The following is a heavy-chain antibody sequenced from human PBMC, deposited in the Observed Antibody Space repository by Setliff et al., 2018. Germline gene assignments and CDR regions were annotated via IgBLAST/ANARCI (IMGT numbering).Heavy chain of an antibody. CDR1: GASITSGGFY. D-gene: IGHD1-26*01. V-gene: IGHV4-61*09. J-gene: IGHJ4*02. CDR2: ISPSGST. CDR3: ARSPSSGAYWNPRPFYSDY. Sequence: SETLSLTCSVSGASITSGGFYWTWIRQPAGNGLEWIGHISPSGSTTYNPSVKSRVTISLDTSKNHFSLKLDSVTAADTALYYCARSPSSGAYWNPRPFYSDYWARGTLVSVSS.